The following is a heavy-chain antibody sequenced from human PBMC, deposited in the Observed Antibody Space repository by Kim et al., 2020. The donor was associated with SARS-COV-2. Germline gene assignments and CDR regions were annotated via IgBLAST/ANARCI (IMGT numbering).Heavy chain of an antibody. CDR3: ARDPIVVPAAPFSDYYYGMDV. V-gene: IGHV4-61*01. CDR1: GGSVSSGSYY. Sequence: SETLSLTCTVSGGSVSSGSYYWSWIRQPPGKGLEWIGYIYYSGSTNYNPSLKSRVTISVDTSKNQFSLKLSSVTAADTAVYYCARDPIVVPAAPFSDYYYGMDVWAKGPRSPSP. J-gene: IGHJ6*02. CDR2: IYYSGST. D-gene: IGHD2-2*01.